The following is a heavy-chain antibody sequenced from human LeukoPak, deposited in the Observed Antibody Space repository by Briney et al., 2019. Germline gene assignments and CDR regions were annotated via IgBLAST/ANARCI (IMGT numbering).Heavy chain of an antibody. V-gene: IGHV1-8*01. Sequence: ASVKVSCKASGYTFTSYDINWVRQATGQGLEWMGWMNPNRGNTGYAQKVQGRVTMTRNNSISTAYMELSSLRSEDTAVYYCARVSYYDFWSGYYRPYYYGMDVWGQGTTVTVSS. CDR2: MNPNRGNT. CDR1: GYTFTSYD. CDR3: ARVSYYDFWSGYYRPYYYGMDV. D-gene: IGHD3-3*01. J-gene: IGHJ6*02.